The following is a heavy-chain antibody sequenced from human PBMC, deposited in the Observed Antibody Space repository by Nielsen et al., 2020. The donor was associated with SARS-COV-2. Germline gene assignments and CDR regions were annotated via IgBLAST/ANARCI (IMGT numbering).Heavy chain of an antibody. J-gene: IGHJ4*02. CDR1: GCTFSTYG. V-gene: IGHV3-30*18. D-gene: IGHD2-15*01. CDR3: AKDWTAIVVVPSGGVDY. Sequence: GGSLRLSCAASGCTFSTYGMHWVRQAPGKGLEWVAAISYDGSNKYYVDSVKGRFTISRDNSKNTLYLQMSSLREEDTAVYYCAKDWTAIVVVPSGGVDYWGQGTRVTVSS. CDR2: ISYDGSNK.